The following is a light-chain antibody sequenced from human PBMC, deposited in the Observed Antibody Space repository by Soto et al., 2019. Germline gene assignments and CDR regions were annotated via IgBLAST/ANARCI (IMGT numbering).Light chain of an antibody. CDR3: SSYTSSSTYV. CDR2: EVS. V-gene: IGLV2-14*01. J-gene: IGLJ1*01. Sequence: QSVLTQPASVSVSPGQSITISCTGTSSDVGGYNYVSWYQQHPGKAPKLMIYEVSNRPSGVSNRFSGSKSGNTASLTISGLQAEDEADYYCSSYTSSSTYVFGTGTKVNVL. CDR1: SSDVGGYNY.